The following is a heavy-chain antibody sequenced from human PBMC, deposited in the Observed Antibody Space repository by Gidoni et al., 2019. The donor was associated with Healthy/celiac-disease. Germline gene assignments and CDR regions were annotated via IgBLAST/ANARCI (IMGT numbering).Heavy chain of an antibody. D-gene: IGHD3-10*01. CDR3: ARDLRGFGELSDAFDI. CDR2: ISSSSSYI. J-gene: IGHJ3*02. Sequence: EVQLVESGGGLVKPGGSLRLSCAASGFTFISYSMNWVRQAPGKGLEWVSSISSSSSYIYYADSVKGRFTISRDNAKNSLYLQMNSLRAEDTAVYYCARDLRGFGELSDAFDIWGQGTMVTVSS. CDR1: GFTFISYS. V-gene: IGHV3-21*01.